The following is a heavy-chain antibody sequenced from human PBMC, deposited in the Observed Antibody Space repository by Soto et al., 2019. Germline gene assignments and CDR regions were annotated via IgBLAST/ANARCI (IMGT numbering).Heavy chain of an antibody. V-gene: IGHV1-2*02. Sequence: ASVKVSWKASGYTFTGHFIHWVRQAPGQGLEWMGWINPDNGGTNFSQTFQGRVTMTRDTSISTAYMELGGLRSDDTAFYFCARVTDFWSHYYTAGNNWFDPWGQGTLVTVSS. J-gene: IGHJ5*02. D-gene: IGHD3-3*01. CDR1: GYTFTGHF. CDR2: INPDNGGT. CDR3: ARVTDFWSHYYTAGNNWFDP.